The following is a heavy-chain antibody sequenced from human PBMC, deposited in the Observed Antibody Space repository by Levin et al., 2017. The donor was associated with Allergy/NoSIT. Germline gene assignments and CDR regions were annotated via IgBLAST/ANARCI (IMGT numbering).Heavy chain of an antibody. Sequence: SQTLSLTCTVSGGSISSGSYYWSWIRQPAGKGLEWIGRIYTSGSTNYNPSLKSRVTISVDTSKNQFSLKLSSVTAADTAVYYCASGRFELYGPPMNDYWGQGTLVTVSS. D-gene: IGHD3-10*01. CDR1: GGSISSGSYY. V-gene: IGHV4-61*02. CDR3: ASGRFELYGPPMNDY. J-gene: IGHJ4*02. CDR2: IYTSGST.